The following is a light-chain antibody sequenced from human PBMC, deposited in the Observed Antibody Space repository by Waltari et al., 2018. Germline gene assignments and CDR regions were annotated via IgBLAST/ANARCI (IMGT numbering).Light chain of an antibody. Sequence: DIQMTQSPSSLSASVGDRVAITCRASQSVDNYLNWYRQRPGKAPELLIYAASSLQGGVPSRFTCIGYGTDFTLTISSLQSEDFATYYCQQSYSMPRTFGQGTKLEI. J-gene: IGKJ2*01. CDR1: QSVDNY. CDR2: AAS. V-gene: IGKV1-39*01. CDR3: QQSYSMPRT.